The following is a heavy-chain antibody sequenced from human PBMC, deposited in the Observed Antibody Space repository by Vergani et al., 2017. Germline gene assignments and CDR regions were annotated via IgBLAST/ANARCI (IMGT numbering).Heavy chain of an antibody. J-gene: IGHJ6*03. V-gene: IGHV4-34*01. CDR1: GGSFSGYY. D-gene: IGHD3-10*01. Sequence: QVQLQQWGAGLLKPSETLSLTCAVYGGSFSGYYWSWIRQPPGKGLEWIGEINHSGSTNYNPSLKSRVTISVDTSKNQFSLKLSSVTAADTAVYYCARMGGSGSYYRIYYYYYYMDVWGKGTTVTVSS. CDR3: ARMGGSGSYYRIYYYYYYMDV. CDR2: INHSGST.